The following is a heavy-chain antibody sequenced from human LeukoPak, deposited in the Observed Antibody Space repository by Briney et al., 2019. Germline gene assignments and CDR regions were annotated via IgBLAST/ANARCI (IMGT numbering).Heavy chain of an antibody. CDR2: IRSKAYGGTT. CDR3: TRPAARGTYYYYYMDV. Sequence: PGGSLRLSCTASGFTFGDYAMSWFRQAPGKGLEWVGFIRSKAYGGTTEYAASVKGRFTISRDDSKSIAYLQMNSLKTEDTAVYYCTRPAARGTYYYYYMDVWGKGTTVTVSS. V-gene: IGHV3-49*03. D-gene: IGHD6-6*01. J-gene: IGHJ6*03. CDR1: GFTFGDYA.